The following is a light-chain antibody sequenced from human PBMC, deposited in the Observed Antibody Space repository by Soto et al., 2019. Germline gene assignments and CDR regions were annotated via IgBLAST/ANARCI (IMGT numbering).Light chain of an antibody. CDR1: SSNIGSND. V-gene: IGLV1-51*01. CDR2: DNN. J-gene: IGLJ2*01. Sequence: QSVLTQPPSVSAAPGQRVTISCSGSSSNIGSNDVSWYQQLPGTAPKLLIYDNNKRPSGSSARFSGSKSGTSATLGITGLQTGDEADYYCGAWDSGLRAGVFGGGTTLTVL. CDR3: GAWDSGLRAGV.